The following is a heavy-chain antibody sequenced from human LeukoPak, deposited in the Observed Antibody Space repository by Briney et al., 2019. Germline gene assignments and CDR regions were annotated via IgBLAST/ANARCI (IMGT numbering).Heavy chain of an antibody. Sequence: ISYHGIDKYYADSVKGRFTISRDNSKNALYLQMNSLRAEDTAVYYCAKAEEDYDFWSGYYDWGQGTLVTVSS. J-gene: IGHJ4*02. CDR3: AKAEEDYDFWSGYYD. D-gene: IGHD3-3*01. CDR2: ISYHGIDK. V-gene: IGHV3-30-3*02.